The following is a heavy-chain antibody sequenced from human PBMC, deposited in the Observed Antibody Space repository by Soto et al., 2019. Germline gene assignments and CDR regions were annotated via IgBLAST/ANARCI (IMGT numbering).Heavy chain of an antibody. CDR2: IIPILGIA. J-gene: IGHJ4*02. CDR1: GGTYSSYT. CDR3: ASQYCSSTSCYGPQFDY. V-gene: IGHV1-69*02. D-gene: IGHD2-2*01. Sequence: ASVKVSCKASGGTYSSYTISWVRQAPGQGLEWMGRIIPILGIANYAQKFQGRVTITADKSTSTAYMELSSLRSEDTAVYYCASQYCSSTSCYGPQFDYWGQGTLVTVSS.